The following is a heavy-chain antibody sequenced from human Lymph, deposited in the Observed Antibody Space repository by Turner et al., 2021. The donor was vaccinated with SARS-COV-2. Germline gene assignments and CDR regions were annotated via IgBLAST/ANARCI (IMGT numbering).Heavy chain of an antibody. D-gene: IGHD6-13*01. CDR2: IYGGGTT. CDR1: GLIVSRNY. CDR3: ARDLGTYGMDV. Sequence: EEQLVETGGGLTQPAGSLRLSCAASGLIVSRNYMNWVRQASGKGREWVSVIYGGGTTYYADAVKGRFTISRDNSKNTLYMQMSSLRVEDTAVYYCARDLGTYGMDVWGQGTTVTVSS. J-gene: IGHJ6*02. V-gene: IGHV3-53*02.